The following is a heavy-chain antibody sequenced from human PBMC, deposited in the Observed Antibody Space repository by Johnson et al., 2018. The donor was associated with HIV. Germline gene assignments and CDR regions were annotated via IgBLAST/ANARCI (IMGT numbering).Heavy chain of an antibody. Sequence: VQLVESGGGVVRPGGSLRLSCAASGFSFDEYGMNWVRQTPGKGLEWVSGINWNGGSTGFADSVKGRFTISRDNAKNSMYLQMNSLRVEDTALYYCVRDTGYCSGGRCDDAFDVWGQGTVVTVSS. CDR2: INWNGGST. D-gene: IGHD2-15*01. J-gene: IGHJ3*01. CDR3: VRDTGYCSGGRCDDAFDV. V-gene: IGHV3-20*04. CDR1: GFSFDEYG.